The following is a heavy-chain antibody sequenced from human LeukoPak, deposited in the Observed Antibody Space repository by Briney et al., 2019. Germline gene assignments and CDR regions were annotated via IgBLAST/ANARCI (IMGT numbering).Heavy chain of an antibody. CDR2: MNPNSGNT. CDR1: GYTFTSYD. Sequence: ASVKVSCKASGYTFTSYDINWVRQATGQGLEWMEWMNPNSGNTGYAQKFQGRVTMTRNTSVSTAYMELSSLRSEDTAVYYCARGGQLARLLYNWFDPWGQGTLVTVSS. CDR3: ARGGQLARLLYNWFDP. J-gene: IGHJ5*02. D-gene: IGHD6-13*01. V-gene: IGHV1-8*01.